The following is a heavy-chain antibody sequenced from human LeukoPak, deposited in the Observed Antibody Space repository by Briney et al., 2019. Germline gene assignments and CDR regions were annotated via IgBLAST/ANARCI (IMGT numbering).Heavy chain of an antibody. CDR1: GFTFSSYA. Sequence: GGSLRLSCAASGFTFSSYAMHWVRQAPGKGLEWVAVISYDGSNKYYADSVKGRFTISRDNSKNTLYLQMNSLRAEDTAVYYCARGASRDGSGYWGQGTLVTVSS. CDR3: ARGASRDGSGY. J-gene: IGHJ4*02. V-gene: IGHV3-30-3*01. CDR2: ISYDGSNK. D-gene: IGHD5-24*01.